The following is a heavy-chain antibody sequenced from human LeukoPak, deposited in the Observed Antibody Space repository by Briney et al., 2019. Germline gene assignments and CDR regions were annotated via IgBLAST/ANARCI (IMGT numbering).Heavy chain of an antibody. V-gene: IGHV2-5*02. CDR1: GFSLSTTGGA. CDR3: AHSHYSGSV. J-gene: IGHJ4*02. CDR2: IYWDDDK. Sequence: SGPTLVKPTQTLTLTCTFSGFSLSTTGGAVGWIRQPPGKALEWLALIYWDDDKRYSPSLKSRLTITKDTSKNQVVLTMTTMDPVDTATYYCAHSHYSGSVWGQGTLVTVSS. D-gene: IGHD3-10*01.